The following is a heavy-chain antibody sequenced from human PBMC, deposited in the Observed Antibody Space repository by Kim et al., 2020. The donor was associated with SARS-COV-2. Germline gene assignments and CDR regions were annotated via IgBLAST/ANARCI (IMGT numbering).Heavy chain of an antibody. CDR2: IIPILGIA. D-gene: IGHD5-18*01. CDR1: GGTFSSYA. Sequence: SVKVSCKASGGTFSSYAISWVRQAPGQGLEWMGRIIPILGIANYAQKFQGRVTITADKSTSTAYMELSSLRSEDTAVYYCARIWTGGNSYGTGPYYYYGMDVWGQGTTVTVSS. CDR3: ARIWTGGNSYGTGPYYYYGMDV. V-gene: IGHV1-69*04. J-gene: IGHJ6*02.